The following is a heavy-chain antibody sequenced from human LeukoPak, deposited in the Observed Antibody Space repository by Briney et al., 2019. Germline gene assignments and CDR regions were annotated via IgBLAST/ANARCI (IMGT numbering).Heavy chain of an antibody. J-gene: IGHJ4*02. CDR3: ARDYPTNSGYDYESLGY. CDR1: GGTFSSYA. V-gene: IGHV1-69*05. CDR2: IIPIFGTA. Sequence: ASVKVSCRASGGTFSSYAISWVRQAPGQGLEWMGGIIPIFGTANYAQKFQGRVTITTDESTSTAYMELSSLRSEDTAVYYCARDYPTNSGYDYESLGYWDQGTLVTVPS. D-gene: IGHD5-12*01.